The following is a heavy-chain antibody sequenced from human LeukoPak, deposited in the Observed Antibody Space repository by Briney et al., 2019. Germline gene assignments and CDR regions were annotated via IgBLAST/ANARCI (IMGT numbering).Heavy chain of an antibody. CDR1: GYTLSSFA. Sequence: GGSLRLSCAGSGYTLSSFAMTCVPDAPGRGLEWVSYISGSGSSTYHADSVKGRFTISRDSSKNTLYLQMNSLRAEDTAVYYCAKDREDAEYYFDYWGQGTLVTVSS. D-gene: IGHD2-2*01. V-gene: IGHV3-23*01. J-gene: IGHJ4*02. CDR2: ISGSGSST. CDR3: AKDREDAEYYFDY.